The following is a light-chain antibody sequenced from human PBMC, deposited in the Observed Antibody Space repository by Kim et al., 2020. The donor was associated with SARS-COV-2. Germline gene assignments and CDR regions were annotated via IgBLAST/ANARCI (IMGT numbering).Light chain of an antibody. CDR3: NSRDSNDYVV. V-gene: IGLV3-19*01. CDR1: SLRSYY. J-gene: IGLJ2*01. CDR2: GKD. Sequence: SSELTQDPAVSVALGQTVRITCQGDSLRSYYATWYQQKPGQAPKVVIYGKDNRPSAVPDRFSGSSSGNTAYLTITGTQAGDEADYYCNSRDSNDYVVFGGGTKVTVL.